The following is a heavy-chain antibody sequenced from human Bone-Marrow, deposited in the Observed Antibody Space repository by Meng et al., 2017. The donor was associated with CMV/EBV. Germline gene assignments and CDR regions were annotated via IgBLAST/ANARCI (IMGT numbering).Heavy chain of an antibody. D-gene: IGHD3-3*01. CDR1: GFTFDYYG. Sequence: GESLKISCAASGFTFDYYGMHWVRQTPGTGLEWVAFIRYDGSNKYYADSVKGRFTISRDNSKNTLYLQMNSLRAEDTAVYYCAKDLPTYDFWSGDGGYWGQGTLVTVSS. J-gene: IGHJ4*02. CDR3: AKDLPTYDFWSGDGGY. V-gene: IGHV3-30*02. CDR2: IRYDGSNK.